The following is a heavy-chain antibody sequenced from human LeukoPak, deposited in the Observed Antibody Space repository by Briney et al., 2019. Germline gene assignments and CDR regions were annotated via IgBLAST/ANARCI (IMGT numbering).Heavy chain of an antibody. V-gene: IGHV3-33*01. CDR1: GFTFSGHG. CDR2: IWHDGSKQ. D-gene: IGHD6-19*01. Sequence: GRSLRLSCAASGFTFSGHGMHWIRQAPGKGLEWVAVIWHDGSKQLYADSVKGRFSISRDDSTSTLYLQMNSLRAEDTAVYYCAREDSSGWFSAYWGQGTLVTVPS. CDR3: AREDSSGWFSAY. J-gene: IGHJ4*02.